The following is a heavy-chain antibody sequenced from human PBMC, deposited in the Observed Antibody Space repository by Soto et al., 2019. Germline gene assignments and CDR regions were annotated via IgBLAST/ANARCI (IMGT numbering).Heavy chain of an antibody. CDR3: AKDWYNGDYVVPFDY. D-gene: IGHD4-17*01. CDR2: ISYDGSNK. Sequence: QVQLVESGGGVVQPGRSLRLSCAASGFTFSSYGMHWVRQAPGKGLEWVAVISYDGSNKYYADFVKGRFTISRDNSKNTLYLQMNSLRAEDTAVYYCAKDWYNGDYVVPFDYWGQGTLVTVSS. J-gene: IGHJ4*02. CDR1: GFTFSSYG. V-gene: IGHV3-30*18.